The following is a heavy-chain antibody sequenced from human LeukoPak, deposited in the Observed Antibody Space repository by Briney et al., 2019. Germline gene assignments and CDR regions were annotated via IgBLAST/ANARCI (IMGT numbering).Heavy chain of an antibody. CDR3: ARDLSGYFDY. CDR1: GFTFSSYR. CDR2: ISSSSSYI. Sequence: KARGSLRLSCAASGFTFSSYRRNWVRQAPGKGLEWVSSISSSSSYIYYADSVKGRFTISRDNAKNSLYLQMNSLRAEDTAVYYCARDLSGYFDYWGQGTLVTVSS. V-gene: IGHV3-21*01. J-gene: IGHJ4*02. D-gene: IGHD3-22*01.